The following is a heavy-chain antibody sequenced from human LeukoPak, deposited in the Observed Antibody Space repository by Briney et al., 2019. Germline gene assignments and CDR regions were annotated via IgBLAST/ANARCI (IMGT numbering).Heavy chain of an antibody. J-gene: IGHJ4*02. Sequence: VASVKVSCKASGYTFTSDAINWVRQAPGQGLEWMGWISEYNGNTDYAHKLQGRGTMTTDTSTSTAYMELRSLRSDGAAVYYCARVPLDYYDRGRLFDDWGQGTLVTVSS. CDR1: GYTFTSDA. CDR3: ARVPLDYYDRGRLFDD. D-gene: IGHD3-22*01. CDR2: ISEYNGNT. V-gene: IGHV1-18*01.